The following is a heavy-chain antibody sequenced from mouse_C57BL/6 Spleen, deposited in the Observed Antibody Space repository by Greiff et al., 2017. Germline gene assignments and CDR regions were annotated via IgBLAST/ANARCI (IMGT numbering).Heavy chain of an antibody. J-gene: IGHJ3*01. V-gene: IGHV1-55*01. D-gene: IGHD1-2*01. Sequence: QVQLQQPGAELVKPGASVKMSCKASGYTFTSYWITWVKQRPGQGLEWIGDIYPGSGSTNYNEKFKSKATLTVDTSSSTAYMQLSSLTSEDSAVYYCAREDYSGLAAFAYWGQGTLVTVSA. CDR1: GYTFTSYW. CDR2: IYPGSGST. CDR3: AREDYSGLAAFAY.